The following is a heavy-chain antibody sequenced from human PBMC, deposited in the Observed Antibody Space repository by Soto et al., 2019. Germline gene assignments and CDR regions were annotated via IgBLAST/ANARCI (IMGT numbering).Heavy chain of an antibody. Sequence: PGESLKISCKGSGYSFTSYWIGWVRQMPGKGLEWMGIIYPGDSDTRYSPSFQGQVIISADKSISTAYLQWSSLKASDTAMYYCARLLTVRYYGSGSSRYMDVWGKGTTVTVSS. CDR1: GYSFTSYW. V-gene: IGHV5-51*01. CDR3: ARLLTVRYYGSGSSRYMDV. D-gene: IGHD3-10*01. J-gene: IGHJ6*03. CDR2: IYPGDSDT.